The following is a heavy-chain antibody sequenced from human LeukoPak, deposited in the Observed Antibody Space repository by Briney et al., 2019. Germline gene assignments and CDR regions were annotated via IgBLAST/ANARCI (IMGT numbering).Heavy chain of an antibody. CDR1: GGSIRRSYYY. D-gene: IGHD3-10*01. J-gene: IGHJ5*02. V-gene: IGHV4-39*01. Sequence: SETLSLTCTVSGGSIRRSYYYWAGSRRPQGKGLEWIGSIYDSGSTYYNPSLKSRVTISVDTSKNQFSLKLNSVTAADTAVYYCARHYGPWGQGTLVTVSS. CDR3: ARHYGP. CDR2: IYDSGST.